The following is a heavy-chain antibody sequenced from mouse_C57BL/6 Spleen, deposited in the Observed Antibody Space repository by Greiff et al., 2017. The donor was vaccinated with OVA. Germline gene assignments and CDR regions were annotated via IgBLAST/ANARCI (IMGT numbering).Heavy chain of an antibody. D-gene: IGHD2-4*01. V-gene: IGHV1-26*01. Sequence: EVQLQQSGPELVKPGASVKISCKASGYTFTDYYMNWVKQSHGKSLEWIGDINPNNGGTSYNQKFKGKATLTVDKSSSTAYMELRSLTSEDSAVYYCASGRDYDGYWYFDVWGTGTTVTVSS. CDR2: INPNNGGT. J-gene: IGHJ1*03. CDR1: GYTFTDYY. CDR3: ASGRDYDGYWYFDV.